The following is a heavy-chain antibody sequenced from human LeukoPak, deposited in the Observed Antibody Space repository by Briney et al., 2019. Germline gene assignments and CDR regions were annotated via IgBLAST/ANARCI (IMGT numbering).Heavy chain of an antibody. D-gene: IGHD6-6*01. CDR1: GFTFGDYA. CDR2: IRSKAYGGTT. V-gene: IGHV3-49*04. J-gene: IGHJ6*02. CDR3: TASARPKTYYYYGMDV. Sequence: GGSLRLSCTASGFTFGDYAMSWVRQAPGKGLEWVGFIRSKAYGGTTEYAASAKGRFTISRDDSKSIAYLQMNSLKTEDTAVYYCTASARPKTYYYYGMDVWGQGTTVTVSS.